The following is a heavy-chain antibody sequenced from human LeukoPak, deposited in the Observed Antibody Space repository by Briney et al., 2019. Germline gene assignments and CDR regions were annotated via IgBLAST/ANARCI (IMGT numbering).Heavy chain of an antibody. CDR1: GFTFSSYA. D-gene: IGHD3-3*01. J-gene: IGHJ4*02. Sequence: AGGSLRLSCAPSGFTFSSYAIHWVRQAPGRGLEWVAVISYDGTNKYYADSVKGRFTISRDNSRNTLYLRMNSLRTEDTAVYYCARSTSGIYDRFDYWGRGTLVTVSP. CDR2: ISYDGTNK. CDR3: ARSTSGIYDRFDY. V-gene: IGHV3-30-3*01.